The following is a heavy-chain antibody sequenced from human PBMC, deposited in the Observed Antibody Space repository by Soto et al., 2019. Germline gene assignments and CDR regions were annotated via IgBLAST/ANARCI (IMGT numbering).Heavy chain of an antibody. D-gene: IGHD2-2*01. Sequence: GGSLRLSCAASGFTFSSYAMSWVRQAPGKGLEWVSAISGSGGSTYYADSVKGRVTISRDNSKNTLYLQMNSLRAEDTAVYYCANAPTYCSSTSCPHDAFAIWGQGTMVTVSS. CDR2: ISGSGGST. CDR1: GFTFSSYA. CDR3: ANAPTYCSSTSCPHDAFAI. J-gene: IGHJ3*02. V-gene: IGHV3-23*01.